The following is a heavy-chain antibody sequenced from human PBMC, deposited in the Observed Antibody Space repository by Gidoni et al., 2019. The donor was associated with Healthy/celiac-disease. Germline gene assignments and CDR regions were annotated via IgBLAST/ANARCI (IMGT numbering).Heavy chain of an antibody. Sequence: EVQLVESGGGGVQPGGSLRRACAACGCTGSSNYRSWVRQAPGRGLEWVSVIYSGGSTSSADSVKGRFTISRDNSKNTLYLQMNSLRAEDTAVYYCARETYGSGGNIYYYYGMDVWGQGTTVTVSS. CDR3: ARETYGSGGNIYYYYGMDV. D-gene: IGHD3-10*01. V-gene: IGHV3-66*02. J-gene: IGHJ6*02. CDR2: IYSGGST. CDR1: GCTGSSNY.